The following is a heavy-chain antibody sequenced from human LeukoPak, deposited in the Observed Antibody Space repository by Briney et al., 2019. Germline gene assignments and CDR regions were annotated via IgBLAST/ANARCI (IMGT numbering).Heavy chain of an antibody. J-gene: IGHJ4*02. D-gene: IGHD6-19*01. V-gene: IGHV3-7*04. Sequence: GGSLRLSCAASGFSFSTYFMSWVRQAPGKGLEWVANIKQDGSEKYYVDSVKGRFTISRDNAKNSLYLQMNSLRVEDTAVYYCARAWSYSTGWYNYWGQGTLVTVSS. CDR1: GFSFSTYF. CDR2: IKQDGSEK. CDR3: ARAWSYSTGWYNY.